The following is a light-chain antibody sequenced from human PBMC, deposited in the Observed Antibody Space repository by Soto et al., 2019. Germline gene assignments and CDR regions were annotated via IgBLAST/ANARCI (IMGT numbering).Light chain of an antibody. Sequence: QSALTQPASVSGSPGQSITISFTGTSSVVGSYNLVSWYQQHPGTAPKLMIYEVTKRPSGVSNRFSGSKSGNTASLPISGLQAEDDDHSYCCEYYGSSTRVFGTGTKVPVL. CDR3: CEYYGSSTRV. CDR1: SSVVGSYNL. V-gene: IGLV2-23*02. CDR2: EVT. J-gene: IGLJ1*01.